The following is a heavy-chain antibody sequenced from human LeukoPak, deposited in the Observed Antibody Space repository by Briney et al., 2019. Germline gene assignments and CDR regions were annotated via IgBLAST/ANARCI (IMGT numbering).Heavy chain of an antibody. CDR2: IPYDSSNK. Sequence: GTSLRLSCAASGFTFSAYGMHWLRQAPGKGLEWVAVIPYDSSNKYYTDSVQGRFTISRDNSKNTLYLQMNSLRADDTAVYYCAKNRIPTSITPDFWGQGTLVTVSS. J-gene: IGHJ4*02. CDR3: AKNRIPTSITPDF. V-gene: IGHV3-30*18. CDR1: GFTFSAYG. D-gene: IGHD2-2*02.